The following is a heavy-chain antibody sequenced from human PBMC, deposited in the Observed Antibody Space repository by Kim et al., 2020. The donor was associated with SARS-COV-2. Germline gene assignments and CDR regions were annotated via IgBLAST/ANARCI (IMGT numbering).Heavy chain of an antibody. Sequence: SETLSLTCTVSGGSISSYYWSWIRQPAGKGLEWIGRIYTSGSTNYNPSLKSRVTMSVDTSKNQFSLKLSSVTAADTAVYYCAREEVGFWSGAVTTYWGQGTLVTVSS. CDR2: IYTSGST. V-gene: IGHV4-4*07. J-gene: IGHJ4*02. CDR1: GGSISSYY. D-gene: IGHD3-3*01. CDR3: AREEVGFWSGAVTTY.